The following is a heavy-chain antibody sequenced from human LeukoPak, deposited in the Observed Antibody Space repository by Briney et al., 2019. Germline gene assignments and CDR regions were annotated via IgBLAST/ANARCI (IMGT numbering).Heavy chain of an antibody. Sequence: GGSLRLSRTASGFTFSSYAMSWVRQAPGKGLEWVSAISGTGGGTYNSDSVKGRFTISRDNPKNTLYLQMNSLRAEDTAIYYCAKSRSDWYDVFDYWGQGTLVTVSS. CDR2: ISGTGGGT. CDR1: GFTFSSYA. D-gene: IGHD6-19*01. CDR3: AKSRSDWYDVFDY. V-gene: IGHV3-23*01. J-gene: IGHJ4*02.